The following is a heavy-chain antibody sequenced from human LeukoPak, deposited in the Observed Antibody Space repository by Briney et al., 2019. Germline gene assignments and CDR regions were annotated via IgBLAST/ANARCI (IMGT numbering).Heavy chain of an antibody. J-gene: IGHJ5*02. CDR1: GFTFSNYA. CDR2: ITDSGGST. CDR3: AKMAIVGNWLDP. V-gene: IGHV3-23*01. Sequence: GGSLRLSCAAPGFTFSNYAMSWVRQAPGKGLEWVSGITDSGGSTFYADAVKGRFTISRDNSKNTLYLQMNSLRAEDTAVYYCAKMAIVGNWLDPWGQGTLVTVSS. D-gene: IGHD5-12*01.